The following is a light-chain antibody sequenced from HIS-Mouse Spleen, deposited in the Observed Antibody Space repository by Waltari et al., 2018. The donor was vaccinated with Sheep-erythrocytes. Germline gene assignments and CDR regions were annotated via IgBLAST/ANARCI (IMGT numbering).Light chain of an antibody. Sequence: SYVLTQPPSVSVAPGKTARITCGGNNIGSKSVHWYQQKPGQAPVLVVYRDSDRPSGVPGRFSGSNSGNTATLTISRVEAGDEADYYCQVWDSSSDHVVVGGGTKLTVL. CDR2: RDS. J-gene: IGLJ3*02. CDR3: QVWDSSSDHVV. CDR1: NIGSKS. V-gene: IGLV3-21*03.